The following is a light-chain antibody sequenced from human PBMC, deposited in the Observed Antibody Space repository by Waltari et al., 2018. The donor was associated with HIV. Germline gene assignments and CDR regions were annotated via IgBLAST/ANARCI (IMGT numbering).Light chain of an antibody. CDR3: QSYDSSNPV. CDR2: EDN. CDR1: SGSLASNF. J-gene: IGLJ3*02. Sequence: NFMLTQPHSVSESPGKTVTISCTRSSGSLASNFVQWYQQRPGSSPTTVIYEDNQRPSGVPDRFSGSIDSSSNSASLTISGRKTEYEADYYCQSYDSSNPVFGGGTKLTVL. V-gene: IGLV6-57*01.